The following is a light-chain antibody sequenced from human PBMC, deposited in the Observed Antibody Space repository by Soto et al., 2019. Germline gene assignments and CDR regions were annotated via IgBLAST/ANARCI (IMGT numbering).Light chain of an antibody. J-gene: IGKJ1*01. CDR3: HQYNSWPLT. Sequence: EIVMTQSPATLSVSPGERATLSCRASQSVSSDLAWYHQKPGQAPRLLIYGASTRATGIPARFSGGGSGTEFTLTISSLQSEDFAVYYCHQYNSWPLTFGQGTKVDIK. V-gene: IGKV3-15*01. CDR2: GAS. CDR1: QSVSSD.